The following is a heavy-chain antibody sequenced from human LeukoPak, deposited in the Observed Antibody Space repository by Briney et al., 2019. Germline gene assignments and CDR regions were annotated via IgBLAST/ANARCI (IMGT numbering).Heavy chain of an antibody. V-gene: IGHV4-61*02. J-gene: IGHJ4*02. CDR1: GGSLSSGSYY. Sequence: SLTLSLTCTVSGGSLSSGSYYWRWIRQPAGTGLEWIGRIYTSGSTNYNPSLKSRVTISVDTSKNQFSLKLSSVTAADTAVYYCARVGGIAAADKYYFDYWGQGTLVTVSS. D-gene: IGHD6-13*01. CDR3: ARVGGIAAADKYYFDY. CDR2: IYTSGST.